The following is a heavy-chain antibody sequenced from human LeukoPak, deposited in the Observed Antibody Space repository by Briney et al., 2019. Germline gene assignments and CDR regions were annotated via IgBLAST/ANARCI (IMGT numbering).Heavy chain of an antibody. Sequence: GESLKISFKGSGYRFTTYWIGWVRQMPGKGLEWMGIIYPGDSDTRYSPSFQGQVTISADKSISTAYLQWSSLKASDTAMYYRARHRTTGMTDAFDVWGQGTLVTVSS. V-gene: IGHV5-51*01. D-gene: IGHD1-1*01. CDR3: ARHRTTGMTDAFDV. CDR1: GYRFTTYW. CDR2: IYPGDSDT. J-gene: IGHJ3*01.